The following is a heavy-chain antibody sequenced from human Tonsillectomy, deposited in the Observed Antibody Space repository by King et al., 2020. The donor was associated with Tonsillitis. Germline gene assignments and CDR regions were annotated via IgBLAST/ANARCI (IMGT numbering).Heavy chain of an antibody. Sequence: VQLVESGAEVKKPGSSVTVSCKASGGTFSSYAVNWVRQAPGQGLEWMGGIIPIFGTANYARKFQGRLTITADGSTSTAYMELSSLRSEETAVYYCATKGYSGYFDYWGQGTLVTVSS. D-gene: IGHD5-12*01. CDR2: IIPIFGTA. CDR3: ATKGYSGYFDY. CDR1: GGTFSSYA. V-gene: IGHV1-69*01. J-gene: IGHJ4*02.